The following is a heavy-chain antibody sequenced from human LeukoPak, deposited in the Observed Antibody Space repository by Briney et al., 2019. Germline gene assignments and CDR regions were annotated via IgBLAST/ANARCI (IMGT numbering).Heavy chain of an antibody. V-gene: IGHV3-66*01. J-gene: IGHJ3*02. CDR2: IYSGGST. Sequence: GGSLRLSCAASGFTFSNYWMHWVRQAPGKGLVWVSVIYSGGSTYYADSVKGRFTISRDNSKNTLYLQMNSLRAEDTAVYYCAREMATTGGVFDIWGQGTMVTVSS. D-gene: IGHD5-24*01. CDR3: AREMATTGGVFDI. CDR1: GFTFSNYW.